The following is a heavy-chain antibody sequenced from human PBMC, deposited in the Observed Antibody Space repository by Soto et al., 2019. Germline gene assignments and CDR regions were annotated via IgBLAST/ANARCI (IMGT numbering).Heavy chain of an antibody. V-gene: IGHV1-18*04. CDR2: ISAYNDNT. D-gene: IGHD3-9*01. J-gene: IGHJ4*02. CDR1: GYTFTSYG. CDR3: ARAVYYDILTGQADFDY. Sequence: ASVKVSCKASGYTFTSYGISWVRQAPGQGLEWMGWISAYNDNTNYAQKLQGRVTMTTDTSTSTAYMELRSLRSDDTAVYYCARAVYYDILTGQADFDYWGQGXLVTVSS.